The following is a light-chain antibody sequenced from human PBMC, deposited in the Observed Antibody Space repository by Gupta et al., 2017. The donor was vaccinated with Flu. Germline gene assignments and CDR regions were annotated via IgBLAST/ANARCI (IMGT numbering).Light chain of an antibody. CDR1: SNDVGGSNR. CDR2: DVT. CDR3: SSHACRVTWV. V-gene: IGLV2-11*01. J-gene: IGLJ1*01. Sequence: QSAPTQPRSVSGSHGQSVTIACTGSSNDVGGSNRVSWYQQRPGKAPKLILYDVTERPSGVPYRFSGSKSGNTASLTISGLQADDEADYDCSSHACRVTWVFGTGTTVTVL.